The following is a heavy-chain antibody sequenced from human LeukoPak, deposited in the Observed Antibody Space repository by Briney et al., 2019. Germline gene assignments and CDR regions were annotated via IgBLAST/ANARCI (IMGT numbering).Heavy chain of an antibody. J-gene: IGHJ4*02. Sequence: GGSLRLSCAASGFTVSSTYMSWVRQAPGKGLEWVSLIYTGGNTYYADSVKGRFTLSRDNSKNTVYLPMNSLRVEDTAMYYCATISDLLFYFDSWGQGTLVTVSS. CDR1: GFTVSSTY. CDR2: IYTGGNT. CDR3: ATISDLLFYFDS. V-gene: IGHV3-66*01.